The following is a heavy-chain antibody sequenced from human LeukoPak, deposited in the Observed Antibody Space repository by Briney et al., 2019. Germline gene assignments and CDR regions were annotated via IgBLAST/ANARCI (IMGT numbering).Heavy chain of an antibody. Sequence: GGSLRLSCTASGFTFSHHWMHWVRQAPGKGLVWVSHISSDESSTTYADSVKGRFTISRDNRKNTLYLQMNSLRVEDTAMYYCTRNPDGRNWFDPWGQGTLVTVSS. J-gene: IGHJ5*02. CDR2: ISSDESST. CDR3: TRNPDGRNWFDP. V-gene: IGHV3-74*01. CDR1: GFTFSHHW. D-gene: IGHD1-14*01.